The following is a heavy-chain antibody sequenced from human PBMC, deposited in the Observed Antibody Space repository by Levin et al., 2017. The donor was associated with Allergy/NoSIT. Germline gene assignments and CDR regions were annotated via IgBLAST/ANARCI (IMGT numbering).Heavy chain of an antibody. V-gene: IGHV3-30-3*01. CDR1: GFTFSSYA. CDR2: ISYDGSNK. J-gene: IGHJ3*02. D-gene: IGHD5-18*01. Sequence: GGSLRLSCAASGFTFSSYAMHWVRQAPGKGLEWVAVISYDGSNKYYADSVKGRFTISRDNSKNTLYLQMNSLRAEDTAVYYCARVLVDTASDAFDIWGQGTMVTVSS. CDR3: ARVLVDTASDAFDI.